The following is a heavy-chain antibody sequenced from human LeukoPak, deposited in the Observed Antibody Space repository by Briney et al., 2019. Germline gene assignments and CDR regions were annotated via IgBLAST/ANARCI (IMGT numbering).Heavy chain of an antibody. CDR3: ARARNPYGSGSYYSKDDAFDI. V-gene: IGHV3-9*01. Sequence: GGSLRLSCAASGFTFDDYAMHWVRQAPGKGLEWVSGISWNSGSIGYADSVKGRFTISRDNAKNSLYLQMNSLRAEDTAVYYCARARNPYGSGSYYSKDDAFDIWGQGTMVTVSS. D-gene: IGHD3-10*01. CDR2: ISWNSGSI. CDR1: GFTFDDYA. J-gene: IGHJ3*02.